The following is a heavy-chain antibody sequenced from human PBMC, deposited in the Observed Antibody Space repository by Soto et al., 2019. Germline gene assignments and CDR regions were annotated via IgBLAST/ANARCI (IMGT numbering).Heavy chain of an antibody. J-gene: IGHJ3*01. CDR3: TKRRSGRRGFDAFDL. CDR2: ISGNSGSS. D-gene: IGHD3-10*01. CDR1: GITFEDYS. Sequence: SLRLSCVASGITFEDYSLHCVRQVPGKGLEWVAGISGNSGSSGYADSVRGRFTVSRDNAKNSLFLQMSSLSPEDTALYYCTKRRSGRRGFDAFDLWGQGTMVTVSS. V-gene: IGHV3-9*01.